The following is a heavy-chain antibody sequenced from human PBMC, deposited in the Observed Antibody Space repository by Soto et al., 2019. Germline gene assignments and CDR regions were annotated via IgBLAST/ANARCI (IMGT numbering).Heavy chain of an antibody. D-gene: IGHD3-22*01. Sequence: ASVKVSRKASGYTFTDYYIHWVRQAPGQGLEWMGIINPSSGSTSYSQKFQGRVPMTRDTSTSTVYMELSRLTSEDTAINYCARMGGRYESTGPDYWGQGTLVTVSS. CDR1: GYTFTDYY. V-gene: IGHV1-46*01. CDR3: ARMGGRYESTGPDY. J-gene: IGHJ4*02. CDR2: INPSSGST.